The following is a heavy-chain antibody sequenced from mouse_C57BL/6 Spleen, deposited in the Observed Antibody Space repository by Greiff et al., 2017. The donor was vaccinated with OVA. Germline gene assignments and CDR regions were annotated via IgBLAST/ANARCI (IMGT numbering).Heavy chain of an antibody. V-gene: IGHV5-17*01. CDR2: ISSGSSNS. J-gene: IGHJ4*01. Sequence: EVKVVESGAGLVKPGGSLKLSCAASGFTFSDYGMHWVRQAPEKGLEWVAYISSGSSNSYYADTVKGRFTISRDNAKNTLFLQMTSLRSEDTAMYYCARREAMDYWGQGTSVTVSS. CDR1: GFTFSDYG. CDR3: ARREAMDY.